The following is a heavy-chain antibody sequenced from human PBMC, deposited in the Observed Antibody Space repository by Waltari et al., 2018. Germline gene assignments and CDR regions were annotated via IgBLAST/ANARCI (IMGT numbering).Heavy chain of an antibody. J-gene: IGHJ4*02. V-gene: IGHV4-59*01. D-gene: IGHD2-2*01. CDR3: ARTSPGYYFDY. Sequence: QVQLQESGPGLVKPSETLSLTCTVSGSSISSYYWSWIRQPPGKGLEWIGYIYYSGSTNYTPSLKSRVTISVDTSKNQFSLKLSSVTAADTAVYYCARTSPGYYFDYWGQGTLVTVSS. CDR2: IYYSGST. CDR1: GSSISSYY.